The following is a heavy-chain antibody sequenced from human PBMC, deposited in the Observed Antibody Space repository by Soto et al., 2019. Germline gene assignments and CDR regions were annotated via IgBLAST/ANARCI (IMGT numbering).Heavy chain of an antibody. CDR2: TSYDGNNI. J-gene: IGHJ4*02. D-gene: IGHD6-13*01. CDR1: GFTFTNFG. V-gene: IGHV3-30*18. Sequence: QVQLVESGGGVVQPGTSLRLSCATSGFTFTNFGIHWVRQAPGKGLEWVAVTSYDGNNIYYGDSVKDRFTISRDNSKNTLYLQMDSLRLEDTAVYYCAKTQSSGWYGVDYWGQGALVTVSS. CDR3: AKTQSSGWYGVDY.